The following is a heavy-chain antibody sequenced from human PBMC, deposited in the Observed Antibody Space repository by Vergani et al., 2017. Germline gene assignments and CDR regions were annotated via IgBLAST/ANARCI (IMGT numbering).Heavy chain of an antibody. J-gene: IGHJ4*02. D-gene: IGHD3-10*01. Sequence: EVQLLESGGGLVQPGGSLRLSCAASGFTFSSYAMSWVRQAPGKGLEWVSAISGSGGSTYYADSVKGRFTISRDNSKNTLYLQMNSLRAEDTAVYYCAKPSSESYYQPRFYYFDYWGQGTLVTVSS. V-gene: IGHV3-23*01. CDR3: AKPSSESYYQPRFYYFDY. CDR1: GFTFSSYA. CDR2: ISGSGGST.